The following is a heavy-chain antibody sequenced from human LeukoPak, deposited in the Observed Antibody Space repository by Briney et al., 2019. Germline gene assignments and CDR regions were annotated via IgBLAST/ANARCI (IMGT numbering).Heavy chain of an antibody. CDR3: ARKVRGVIRTSYFDY. V-gene: IGHV1-8*01. J-gene: IGHJ4*02. CDR1: VYTFTRYD. D-gene: IGHD3-10*01. Sequence: ASVNVSCNASVYTFTRYDINGVRHATAQGRECMGCINPNSDNTGCAEKLQGRGTMTRNSSISTAYMELSSLRSEDTAVYYCARKVRGVIRTSYFDYWGQGTLVTVSS. CDR2: INPNSDNT.